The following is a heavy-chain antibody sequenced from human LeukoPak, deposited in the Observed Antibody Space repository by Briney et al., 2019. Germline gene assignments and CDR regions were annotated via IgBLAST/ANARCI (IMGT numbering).Heavy chain of an antibody. CDR2: LYPGGDRA. Sequence: ASVKVSCKASGLTFTTIYMHWVRQAPGQGLEWMAVLYPGGDRAIYAQRFQGRLTLTRDTSTNTVYMEVSSLASEDTAVYYCASEVPRTFRFVHWGQGTLVTVSS. V-gene: IGHV1-46*01. CDR3: ASEVPRTFRFVH. CDR1: GLTFTTIY. D-gene: IGHD2-8*01. J-gene: IGHJ4*02.